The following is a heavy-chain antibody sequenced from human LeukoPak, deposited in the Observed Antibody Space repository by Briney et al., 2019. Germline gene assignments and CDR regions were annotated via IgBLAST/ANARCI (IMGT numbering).Heavy chain of an antibody. V-gene: IGHV3-7*01. Sequence: GGSLRLSCAAPGFTFSSYWMSWVRQAPGKGLEWVANIRHDGSETYYVDSLRGRFTISRDNAKNLVYLQMSSLRAEDTAIYYCARDETYDYESNGYLDFWGQGTVVTVSS. CDR2: IRHDGSET. CDR1: GFTFSSYW. CDR3: ARDETYDYESNGYLDF. J-gene: IGHJ4*02. D-gene: IGHD3-22*01.